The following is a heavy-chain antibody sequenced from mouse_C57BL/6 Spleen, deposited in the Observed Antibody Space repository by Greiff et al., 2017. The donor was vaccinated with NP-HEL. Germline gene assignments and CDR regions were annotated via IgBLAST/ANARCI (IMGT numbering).Heavy chain of an antibody. Sequence: EVKLQESGAELVKPGASVKLSCTASGFNIKDYYMHWVKQRTEQGLEWIGRIDPEDGETKYAPKFQGKATITADTSSNTAYLQLSRLTSEDTAVYYCARCPLWDWYFDVWGKGTTVTVSS. V-gene: IGHV14-2*01. CDR3: ARCPLWDWYFDV. CDR1: GFNIKDYY. J-gene: IGHJ1*03. D-gene: IGHD6-1*01. CDR2: IDPEDGET.